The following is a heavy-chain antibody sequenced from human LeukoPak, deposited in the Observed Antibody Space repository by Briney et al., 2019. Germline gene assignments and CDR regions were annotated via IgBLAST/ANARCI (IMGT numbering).Heavy chain of an antibody. CDR2: IYTSGST. J-gene: IGHJ4*02. Sequence: SQTLSLTCTVSGGSISSGSYYWSWIRQPAGKGLEWIGRIYTSGSTNYNPSLKSRVTISVDTSKNQFSLKLSSVTAADTAVYYCAREGYDFWSGYYHYWGQGTLVTVSS. CDR3: AREGYDFWSGYYHY. D-gene: IGHD3-3*01. CDR1: GGSISSGSYY. V-gene: IGHV4-61*02.